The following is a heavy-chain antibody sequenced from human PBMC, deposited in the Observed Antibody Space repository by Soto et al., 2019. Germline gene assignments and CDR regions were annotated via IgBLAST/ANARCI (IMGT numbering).Heavy chain of an antibody. CDR1: GGSISGSY. D-gene: IGHD6-19*01. Sequence: SETLSLTCSVSGGSISGSYWSWIRQSPGKGLEWLGYVYYAGSTNYSPSLRSRVSISVDTSKNEFSLRLSPVTAADTAVYFCARSVAVPGAHIDYWGQGTQVTVSS. CDR2: VYYAGST. CDR3: ARSVAVPGAHIDY. J-gene: IGHJ4*02. V-gene: IGHV4-59*01.